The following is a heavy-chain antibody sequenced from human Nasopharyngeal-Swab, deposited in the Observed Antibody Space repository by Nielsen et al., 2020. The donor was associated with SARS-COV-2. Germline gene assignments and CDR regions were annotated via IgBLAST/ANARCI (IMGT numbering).Heavy chain of an antibody. CDR3: ARGGGDYGDYGDY. J-gene: IGHJ4*02. Sequence: ESLKISCAASGFTFSSYSMNWVRQAPGKGLEWVSSISSSSSYIYYADSVKGRFTISRDNAKNSLYLQMNSLRAEDTAVYYCARGGGDYGDYGDYWGQGTLVAVSS. CDR1: GFTFSSYS. D-gene: IGHD4-17*01. CDR2: ISSSSSYI. V-gene: IGHV3-21*01.